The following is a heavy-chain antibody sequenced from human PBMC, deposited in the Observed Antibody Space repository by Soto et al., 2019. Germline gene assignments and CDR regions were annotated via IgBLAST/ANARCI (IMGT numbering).Heavy chain of an antibody. Sequence: ASVKVSCKTSGDTFSNYGITWVRQAPGQPLEWLGWISLYSDGTNYAQKFQGRVSMTTDTSTTTAYMELRSLRSADTAVYFCARVVPGAEAWFGPWGQGTLVAVCS. V-gene: IGHV1-18*01. CDR2: ISLYSDGT. CDR1: GDTFSNYG. CDR3: ARVVPGAEAWFGP. D-gene: IGHD2-2*01. J-gene: IGHJ5*02.